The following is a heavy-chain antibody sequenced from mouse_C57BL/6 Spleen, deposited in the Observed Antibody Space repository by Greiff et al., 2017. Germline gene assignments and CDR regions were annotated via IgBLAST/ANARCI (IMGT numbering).Heavy chain of an antibody. CDR3: AGELRLRYDY. Sequence: QVQLKESGPELVKPGASVKISCKASGYAFSSSWMNWVKQRPGKGLEWIGRIYPGDGDTNYNGKFKGKATLTADKSSSTAYMQLSSLTSEDSAVYFCAGELRLRYDYWGQGTTLTVSS. CDR2: IYPGDGDT. D-gene: IGHD3-2*02. V-gene: IGHV1-82*01. J-gene: IGHJ2*01. CDR1: GYAFSSSW.